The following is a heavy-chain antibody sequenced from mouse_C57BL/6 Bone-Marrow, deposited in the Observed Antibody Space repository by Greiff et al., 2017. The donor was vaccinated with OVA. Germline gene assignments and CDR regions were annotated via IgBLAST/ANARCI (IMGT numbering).Heavy chain of an antibody. CDR1: GYAFSSYW. CDR3: ARGGYGYDGFDV. D-gene: IGHD2-3*01. Sequence: VKLMESGAELVKPGASVKISCKASGYAFSSYWMNWVKQRPGKGLEWIGQIYPGDGDTNYNGKFKGKATLTADKSSSTAYMQLSSLTSEDSAVYFCARGGYGYDGFDVWGTGTTVTVSS. V-gene: IGHV1-80*01. J-gene: IGHJ1*03. CDR2: IYPGDGDT.